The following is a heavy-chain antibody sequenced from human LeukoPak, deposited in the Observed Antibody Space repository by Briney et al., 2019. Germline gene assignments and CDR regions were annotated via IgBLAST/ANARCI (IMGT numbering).Heavy chain of an antibody. V-gene: IGHV3-23*01. CDR3: AKILSGTYSFDL. Sequence: GGSLRLSCAASGFTFSSYAMSWVRQAPGQGLEWVSAISGNSVTIYYADSVKGRFTISRDNSKNTLYLQMYSLRAEDTAVYYCAKILSGTYSFDLWGQGTLVTVPS. J-gene: IGHJ4*02. CDR1: GFTFSSYA. CDR2: ISGNSVTI. D-gene: IGHD1-26*01.